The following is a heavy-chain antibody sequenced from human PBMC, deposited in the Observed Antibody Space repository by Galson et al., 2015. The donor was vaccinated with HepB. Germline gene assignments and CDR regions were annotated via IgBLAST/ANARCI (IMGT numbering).Heavy chain of an antibody. CDR1: GFTFSTYD. CDR3: AKSEIGASYQGEAFDH. Sequence: SLRLSCAASGFTFSTYDMHWVRQAPGKGLEWVAVIWYDGSEYYVDSVKGRFTISRDNSKNTVYLQINSLRAEDTAVYYCAKSEIGASYQGEAFDHWGQGTLVTVSS. CDR2: IWYDGSE. V-gene: IGHV3-33*06. D-gene: IGHD1-26*01. J-gene: IGHJ4*02.